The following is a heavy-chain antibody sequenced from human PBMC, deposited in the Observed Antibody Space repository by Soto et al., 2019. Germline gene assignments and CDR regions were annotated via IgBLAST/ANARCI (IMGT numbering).Heavy chain of an antibody. Sequence: LYCAASAFTFNHYAMSWVRQAPGKGLEWVSGIGGSGRTTYYADSVKGRFTISRDNSNNTLFLQMNSLRADDTAVYYCAKSRYSDSSGDFYDYWGQGTLVTVSS. D-gene: IGHD3-22*01. CDR2: IGGSGRTT. CDR1: AFTFNHYA. V-gene: IGHV3-23*01. CDR3: AKSRYSDSSGDFYDY. J-gene: IGHJ4*02.